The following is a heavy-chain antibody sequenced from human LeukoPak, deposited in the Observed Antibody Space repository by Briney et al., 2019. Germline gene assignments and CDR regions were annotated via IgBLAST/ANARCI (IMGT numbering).Heavy chain of an antibody. J-gene: IGHJ5*02. CDR3: ARVPTILGWFDP. Sequence: ASVKVSCKASGYSFTKYFIHWVRQAPGQGLEWMGVINPSDGTTGDAQRFQGRVTMTRDTSTSTIYMELSSLTSDDTAVYFCARVPTILGWFDPWGQGTLVTVSS. D-gene: IGHD3-9*01. V-gene: IGHV1-46*01. CDR1: GYSFTKYF. CDR2: INPSDGTT.